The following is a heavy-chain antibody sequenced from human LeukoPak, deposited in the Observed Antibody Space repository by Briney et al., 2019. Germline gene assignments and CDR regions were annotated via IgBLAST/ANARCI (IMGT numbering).Heavy chain of an antibody. Sequence: GGSLRLSCAASGFTFSSYEMNWVRQAPGKGLEWVSYISSSGSTIYYADSVKGRFTISRDNAKNSLYLQMNSLRAEDTAVYYCARPTRNDAFDIWGQGTMVTVSS. CDR3: ARPTRNDAFDI. V-gene: IGHV3-48*03. CDR2: ISSSGSTI. CDR1: GFTFSSYE. J-gene: IGHJ3*02.